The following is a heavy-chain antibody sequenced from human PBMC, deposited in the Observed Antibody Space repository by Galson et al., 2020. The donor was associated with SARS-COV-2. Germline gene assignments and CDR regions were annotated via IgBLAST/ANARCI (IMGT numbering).Heavy chain of an antibody. V-gene: IGHV1-58*01. CDR1: GFTFTSSA. Sequence: SVKVSCKASGFTFTSSAVQWVRQARGQRLEWIGWIVVGSGNTNYAQKFQERVTITRDMSTSTAYMELSSLRSEDTAVYYCAADPGYSSYSWAFDIWGQGTMVTVSS. CDR3: AADPGYSSYSWAFDI. J-gene: IGHJ3*02. CDR2: IVVGSGNT. D-gene: IGHD6-19*01.